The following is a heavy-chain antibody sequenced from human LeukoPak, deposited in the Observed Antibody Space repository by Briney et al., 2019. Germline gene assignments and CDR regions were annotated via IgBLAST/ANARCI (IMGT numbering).Heavy chain of an antibody. CDR3: ASGSYRWGPFDY. CDR1: GGSIRSSSYY. CDR2: IYYSGST. D-gene: IGHD1-26*01. J-gene: IGHJ4*02. Sequence: PSETLSLTCTVSGGSIRSSSYYWGWIRQPPGKGLEWIGYIYYSGSTNYNPSLKSRVTISVDTSKNQFSLKLSPVTAADTAVYYCASGSYRWGPFDYWGQGTLVTVSS. V-gene: IGHV4-61*05.